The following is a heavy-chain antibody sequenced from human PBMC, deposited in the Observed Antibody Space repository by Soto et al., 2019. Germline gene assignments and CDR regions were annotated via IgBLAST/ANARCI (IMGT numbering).Heavy chain of an antibody. V-gene: IGHV1-2*02. Sequence: ASVKVSCKASGYTFTGDFMHWVRQAPGQGLEWMGWINPNSGATKYAQKFQGRVTLSRDTSISTAYMELSGLRSDDTAVYYCARGGGTILAPLPWGQGTLVTVSS. J-gene: IGHJ5*02. D-gene: IGHD3-3*01. CDR2: INPNSGAT. CDR1: GYTFTGDF. CDR3: ARGGGTILAPLP.